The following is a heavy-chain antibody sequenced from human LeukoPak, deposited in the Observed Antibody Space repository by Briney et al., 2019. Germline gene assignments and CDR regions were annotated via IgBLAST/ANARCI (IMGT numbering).Heavy chain of an antibody. V-gene: IGHV3-48*03. CDR3: ARVSSNYFDY. D-gene: IGHD6-19*01. CDR2: ISISGSTI. J-gene: IGHJ4*02. Sequence: GGSLRLSCAASGFTFTSYEMNWVRQAPGKGLEWVSYISISGSTIYYADSVKGRFTISRDNAKNSLYLQMNSLRAEDTAVYSCARVSSNYFDYWGQGTLVTVSS. CDR1: GFTFTSYE.